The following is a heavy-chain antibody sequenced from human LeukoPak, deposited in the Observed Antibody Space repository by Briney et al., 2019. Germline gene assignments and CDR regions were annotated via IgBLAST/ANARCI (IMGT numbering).Heavy chain of an antibody. D-gene: IGHD1-26*01. CDR2: IYTSGST. V-gene: IGHV4-61*02. J-gene: IGHJ4*02. Sequence: SETLSLTGTVSGGSISSGSYYWSWIRQPAGKGLEWIGRIYTSGSTNYNPSLKSRVTISVDTSKNQFSLKLSSVTAADTAVYYCAREARETYFDYWGQGTLVTVSS. CDR1: GGSISSGSYY. CDR3: AREARETYFDY.